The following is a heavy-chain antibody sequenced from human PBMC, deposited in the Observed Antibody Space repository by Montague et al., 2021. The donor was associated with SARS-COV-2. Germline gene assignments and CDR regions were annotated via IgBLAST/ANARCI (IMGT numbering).Heavy chain of an antibody. D-gene: IGHD3-22*01. CDR1: GGSISSYY. CDR2: ISYSGST. CDR3: ARFPTSYYYDSKAAPATPDALDI. J-gene: IGHJ3*02. Sequence: SETLSLTCTVSGGSISSYYWSWIRQPPGRGLQWIGYISYSGSTNYNPSLKSRVTISVDTSKSQFSLKLSSVTAADTAVYYCARFPTSYYYDSKAAPATPDALDIWGQGTMVTVSS. V-gene: IGHV4-59*08.